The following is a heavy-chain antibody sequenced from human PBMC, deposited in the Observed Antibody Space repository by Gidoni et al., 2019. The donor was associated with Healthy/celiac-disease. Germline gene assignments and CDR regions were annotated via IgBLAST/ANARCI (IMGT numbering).Heavy chain of an antibody. CDR1: GFTFDDYA. J-gene: IGHJ2*01. Sequence: EVQLVESGGGLVQPGRSLRLSCAASGFTFDDYAMHWVRQAPGKGLEWVSGISWNSGSIGYADSVKGRFTISRDNAKNSLYLQMNSLRAEDTALYYCAKDIGTGYGDYDWYFDLWGRGTLVTVSS. D-gene: IGHD4-17*01. CDR3: AKDIGTGYGDYDWYFDL. V-gene: IGHV3-9*01. CDR2: ISWNSGSI.